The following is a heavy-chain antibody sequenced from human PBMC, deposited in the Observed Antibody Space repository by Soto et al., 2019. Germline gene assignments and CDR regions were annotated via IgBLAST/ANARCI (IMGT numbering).Heavy chain of an antibody. D-gene: IGHD2-2*01. CDR3: ARVVPWFDP. Sequence: SETLSLTCAVSCGSISSCGYSWSWIRQPPGKGLEWIGYIYHSGSTYYNPSLKSRVTISVDRSKNQFSLKLSSVTAADTAVYYCARVVPWFDPWGQGTLVTVSS. CDR1: CGSISSCGYS. CDR2: IYHSGST. J-gene: IGHJ5*02. V-gene: IGHV4-30-2*01.